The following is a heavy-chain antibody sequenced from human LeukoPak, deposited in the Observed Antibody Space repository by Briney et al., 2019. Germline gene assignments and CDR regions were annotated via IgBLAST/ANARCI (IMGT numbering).Heavy chain of an antibody. V-gene: IGHV3-9*01. CDR2: ISWNSGSI. D-gene: IGHD3-3*01. Sequence: SGGSLRLSRAASGLTLDDYAMHWVRQASGKGLECVSGISWNSGSIGHADSVKGRFTISRDNAKNSLYLQMNSLRAEDTALYYCAKDVHVFFSGALPHWGQGTLVTVSS. J-gene: IGHJ4*02. CDR1: GLTLDDYA. CDR3: AKDVHVFFSGALPH.